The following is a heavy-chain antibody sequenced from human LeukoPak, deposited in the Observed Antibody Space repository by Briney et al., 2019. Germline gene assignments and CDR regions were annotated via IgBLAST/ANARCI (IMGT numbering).Heavy chain of an antibody. D-gene: IGHD3-3*01. CDR1: GGTFSSYA. V-gene: IGHV1-69*05. Sequence: SVEVSCKASGGTFSSYAISWVRQAPGQGLEWMGGIIPIFGTANYAQKFQGRVTITTDESTSTAYMELSSLRSEDTAVYYCASTLLTIFGVVVTARLDYWGQGTLVTVSS. J-gene: IGHJ4*02. CDR2: IIPIFGTA. CDR3: ASTLLTIFGVVVTARLDY.